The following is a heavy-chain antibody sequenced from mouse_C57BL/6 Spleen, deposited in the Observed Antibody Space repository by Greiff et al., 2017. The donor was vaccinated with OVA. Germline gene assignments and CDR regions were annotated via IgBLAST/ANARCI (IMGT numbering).Heavy chain of an antibody. V-gene: IGHV1-66*01. Sequence: VQLQQSGPELVKPGASVKTSCKASGYSFTCYYIHWVKQRPGQGLEWIGWIFPGSGNTKYNEKFKGKATLTADTSSSTAYMQLSSLTSEDSAVYYCARSSNWDVGDYWGQGTSVTVSS. CDR3: ARSSNWDVGDY. D-gene: IGHD4-1*01. CDR2: IFPGSGNT. J-gene: IGHJ4*01. CDR1: GYSFTCYY.